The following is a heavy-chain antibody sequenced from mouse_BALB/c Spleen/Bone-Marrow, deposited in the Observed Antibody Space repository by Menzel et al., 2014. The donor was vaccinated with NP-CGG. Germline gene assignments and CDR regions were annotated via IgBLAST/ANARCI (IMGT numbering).Heavy chain of an antibody. CDR3: ARTYRPYALDY. V-gene: IGHV5-4*02. D-gene: IGHD2-14*01. CDR1: GFIFSDYY. CDR2: ISAGGSYT. Sequence: VMLVASGGGLVKPGGSLKLSCAASGFIFSDYYMYWVRQTPEKRLEWVATISAGGSYTSYPDSVKGRFTVSRDNAKNNLYLQMSSLKSEDTAFYYCARTYRPYALDYWGQGSSVTVSS. J-gene: IGHJ4*01.